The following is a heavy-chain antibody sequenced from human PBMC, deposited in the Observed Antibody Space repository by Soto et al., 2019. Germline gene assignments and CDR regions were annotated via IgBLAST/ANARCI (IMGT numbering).Heavy chain of an antibody. CDR2: IDPSDSYT. J-gene: IGHJ6*02. Sequence: PGESLKISCKGSGYSFTKYWISWVRQMPGKGLEWMGRIDPSDSYTNYSPSFQGHVTISADKSISTAYLQWSSLKASDTAMYYCARHGGPPWIQLKNYGMDVWGQGTTVTVSS. V-gene: IGHV5-10-1*01. CDR1: GYSFTKYW. CDR3: ARHGGPPWIQLKNYGMDV. D-gene: IGHD5-18*01.